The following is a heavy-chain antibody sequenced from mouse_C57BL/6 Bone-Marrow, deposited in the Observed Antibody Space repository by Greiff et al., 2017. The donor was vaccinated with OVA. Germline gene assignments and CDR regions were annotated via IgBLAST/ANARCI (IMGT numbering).Heavy chain of an antibody. J-gene: IGHJ1*03. D-gene: IGHD1-1*01. CDR1: GYSFTGYF. CDR2: INPYNGDT. CDR3: ARRAYYYGSRGDWYFDV. V-gene: IGHV1-20*01. Sequence: VQLQQSGPELVKPGDSVKISCKASGYSFTGYFMNWVMQSHGKSLEWIGRINPYNGDTFYNQKFKGKATLTVDKSSSTAYMEHRSLTSEDSAVYYCARRAYYYGSRGDWYFDVWGTGTTVTVSS.